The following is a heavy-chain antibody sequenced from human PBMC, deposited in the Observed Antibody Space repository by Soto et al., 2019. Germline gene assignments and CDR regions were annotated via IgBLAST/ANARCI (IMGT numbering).Heavy chain of an antibody. Sequence: ETTILTCPVSGGSTRSYYCSWIRQPPWKGLEWIVYIHYSVSTNYNPSLTRRVTISVDTSKNQLYLKLSSVTAEDTAVYYCAKEAYSVGGVIVKVYFDYWGQGTLVTISS. CDR2: IHYSVST. CDR3: AKEAYSVGGVIVKVYFDY. D-gene: IGHD3-16*02. J-gene: IGHJ4*02. CDR1: GGSTRSYY. V-gene: IGHV4-59*13.